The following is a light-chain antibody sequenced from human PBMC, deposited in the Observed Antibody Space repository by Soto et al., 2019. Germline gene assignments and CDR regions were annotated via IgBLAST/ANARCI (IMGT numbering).Light chain of an antibody. J-gene: IGKJ2*01. V-gene: IGKV3-20*01. Sequence: EIVLTQSPGALYLSPGERATLSCRASQSVTSSYLAWYQQKPGQAPRLLIYGASIRATGVPGRFSGSGSGTDFTLTITRLEPEDFAVYYCQQYGTSPLMYTFGQGTKLSIK. CDR1: QSVTSSY. CDR3: QQYGTSPLMYT. CDR2: GAS.